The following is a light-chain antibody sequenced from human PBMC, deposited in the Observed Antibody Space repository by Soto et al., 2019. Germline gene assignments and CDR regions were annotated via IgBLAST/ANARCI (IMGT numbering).Light chain of an antibody. CDR3: GAWDSSLNAVV. Sequence: QSVLTQPPSVSAAPGQTVTISCSGSSSNIGNNFVSWYQQFPGTAPKLLTYDNNKRPSGIPDRFSDSRSGTSATLAITGLQTGDEAHYYCGAWDSSLNAVVFGGGTKLTVL. J-gene: IGLJ2*01. V-gene: IGLV1-51*01. CDR1: SSNIGNNF. CDR2: DNN.